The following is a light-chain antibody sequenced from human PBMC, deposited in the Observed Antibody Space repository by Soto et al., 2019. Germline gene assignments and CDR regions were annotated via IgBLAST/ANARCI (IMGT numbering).Light chain of an antibody. CDR2: GAS. CDR1: QSIXIG. J-gene: IGKJ5*01. V-gene: IGKV3D-15*01. CDR3: QQYNKWPIST. Sequence: IVMTQSPATLSVSPGETATLSCRASQSIXIGLAWYGQKPGQATRLLISGASTRATGTPARFIGSGSGKEFTLTISSLKSEDFALYYCQQYNKWPISTFGQGTRLEIK.